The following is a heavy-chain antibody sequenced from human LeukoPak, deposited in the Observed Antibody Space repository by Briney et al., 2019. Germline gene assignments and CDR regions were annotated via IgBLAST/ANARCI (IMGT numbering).Heavy chain of an antibody. J-gene: IGHJ4*02. Sequence: SETLSLTCTVSGYSISSGYYWGWIRQHPGKGLEWIGSIYHSGSTYYNPSLKSRVTISVDTSKNQFSLKLSSVTAADTAVYYCARVGDTAGTTWSFDYWGQGTLVTVSS. D-gene: IGHD5-18*01. CDR2: IYHSGST. V-gene: IGHV4-38-2*02. CDR1: GYSISSGYY. CDR3: ARVGDTAGTTWSFDY.